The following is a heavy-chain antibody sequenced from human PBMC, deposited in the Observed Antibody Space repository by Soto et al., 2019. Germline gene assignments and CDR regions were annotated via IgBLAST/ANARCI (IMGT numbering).Heavy chain of an antibody. Sequence: GGALRLSCAGTVFNFCCYAMTWVRQAPGKGLEWVSTLSGDGSRAYYADSVRGRFTVSRDNSKSTLYLRMNSLRADDTAIYYCAKRGGYAISFYDSWGQGTLVNVSS. CDR3: AKRGGYAISFYDS. CDR1: VFNFCCYA. CDR2: LSGDGSRA. V-gene: IGHV3-23*01. J-gene: IGHJ4*02. D-gene: IGHD3-16*01.